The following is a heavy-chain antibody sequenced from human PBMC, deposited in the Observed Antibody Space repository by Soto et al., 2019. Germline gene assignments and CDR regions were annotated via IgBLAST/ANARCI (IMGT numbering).Heavy chain of an antibody. CDR2: IYYSGST. CDR3: ARGWAPRMTTVTRFGIWFDP. V-gene: IGHV4-31*03. D-gene: IGHD4-4*01. Sequence: QVQLQESGPGLVKPSQTLSLTCTVSGGSISSGGYYWSWIRQHPGKGLEGIGYIYYSGSTYYNPSLKSRVNISVDTSKNQFSLKLSSVTAADTAVYYCARGWAPRMTTVTRFGIWFDPWGQGTLVTVSS. J-gene: IGHJ5*02. CDR1: GGSISSGGYY.